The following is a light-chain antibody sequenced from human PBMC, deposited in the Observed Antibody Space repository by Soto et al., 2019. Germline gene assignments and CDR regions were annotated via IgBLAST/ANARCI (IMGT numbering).Light chain of an antibody. CDR3: QHYNSYSEA. V-gene: IGKV1-5*03. CDR1: QSVSSL. J-gene: IGKJ1*01. CDR2: KAS. Sequence: IQMTQSPSTLSASVGCRVTITFRASQSVSSLLAWFQQKPGKAPKLLIYKASSLQSGVSSRFSGGGSGTEFTLTISSLQPDDFATYYCQHYNSYSEAFGQGTKVDIK.